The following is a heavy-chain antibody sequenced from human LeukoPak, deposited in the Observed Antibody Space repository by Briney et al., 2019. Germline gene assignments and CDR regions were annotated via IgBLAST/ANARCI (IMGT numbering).Heavy chain of an antibody. V-gene: IGHV3-48*01. Sequence: GGSLRLSCAASGFTFSSYSMNWVRQAPGTGLEWVSYISPSSTLIYYADSVKGRFTISRDNAKKSLFLQMNSLRAEDTAVYYCASLASEWELPEVDYWGLGTLVTVSS. D-gene: IGHD1-26*01. CDR3: ASLASEWELPEVDY. J-gene: IGHJ4*02. CDR1: GFTFSSYS. CDR2: ISPSSTLI.